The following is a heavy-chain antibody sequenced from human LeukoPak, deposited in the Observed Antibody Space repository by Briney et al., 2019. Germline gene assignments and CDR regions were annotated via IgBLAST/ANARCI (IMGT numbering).Heavy chain of an antibody. V-gene: IGHV4-39*01. CDR3: ARWDDSAWAFGT. CDR1: GDSISTSNYF. CDR2: IYYSGST. Sequence: SETLSLTCTVSGDSISTSNYFWGWIRQPPGKGLEWIGSIYYSGSTYYSPSLKSRVTLSVDTSKNQFSLKLTSVTAADTAVYYCARWDDSAWAFGTWGPGTLVTVSS. J-gene: IGHJ5*02. D-gene: IGHD6-19*01.